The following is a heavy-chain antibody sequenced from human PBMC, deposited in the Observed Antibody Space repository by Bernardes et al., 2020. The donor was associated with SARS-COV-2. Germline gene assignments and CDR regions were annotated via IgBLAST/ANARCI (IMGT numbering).Heavy chain of an antibody. D-gene: IGHD3-22*01. CDR1: GFTFSSYW. CDR3: ARGAHHYYDSSGFMYSFDY. V-gene: IGHV3-74*01. J-gene: IGHJ4*02. Sequence: GGSLRLSCAASGFTFSSYWIHWVRQVPGKGLVWVSRINNDGRTITYADSVKGRFIISRDNAKNSLYLQMNSLRAEDTAVYYCARGAHHYYDSSGFMYSFDYWGQGTLVTVSS. CDR2: INNDGRTI.